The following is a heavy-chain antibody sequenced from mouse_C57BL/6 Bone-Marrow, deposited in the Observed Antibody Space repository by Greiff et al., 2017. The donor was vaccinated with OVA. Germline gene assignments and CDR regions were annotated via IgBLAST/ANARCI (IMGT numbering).Heavy chain of an antibody. CDR2: INPNNGGT. D-gene: IGHD1-1*01. CDR1: GYTFTDYN. J-gene: IGHJ1*03. V-gene: IGHV1-22*01. Sequence: VQLQQSGPELVKPGASVKMSCKASGYTFTDYNMHWVKQSHGKSLEWIGYINPNNGGTSYNQKFKGKATLTVNKSSSTAYMELRSLTSEDSAVYYCATRYYYGSSPYWYFDVWGTGTTVTVSS. CDR3: ATRYYYGSSPYWYFDV.